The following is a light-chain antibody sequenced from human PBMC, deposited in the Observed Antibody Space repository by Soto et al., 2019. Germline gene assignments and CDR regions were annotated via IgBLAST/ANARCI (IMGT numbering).Light chain of an antibody. V-gene: IGKV1-5*01. CDR2: AAS. Sequence: DIQMTQSPSTLSGSVGDRVTITCRASQTISSWLAWYQQKPGKAPKLLIYAASTLHTGVPSRFSGSGSGTEFTLTISSLQPEDFATYYCQQHNSYLITFGQVTRLEI. CDR3: QQHNSYLIT. CDR1: QTISSW. J-gene: IGKJ5*01.